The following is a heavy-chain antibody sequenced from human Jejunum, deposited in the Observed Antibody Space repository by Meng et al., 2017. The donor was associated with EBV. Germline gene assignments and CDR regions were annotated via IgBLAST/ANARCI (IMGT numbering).Heavy chain of an antibody. V-gene: IGHV4-34*02. CDR2: VHFSGIT. CDR1: GGSFSGYN. Sequence: LRQCGVVLLRPTESLSRSCAVYGGSFSGYNWSWVRQPPGRGLEYIGEVHFSGITNYTPSLKSRVTMSVDASKNQFSLRLTSVTAADTAVYYCARRTGDYVVGYWGQGTLVTVSS. J-gene: IGHJ4*02. CDR3: ARRTGDYVVGY. D-gene: IGHD2-8*02.